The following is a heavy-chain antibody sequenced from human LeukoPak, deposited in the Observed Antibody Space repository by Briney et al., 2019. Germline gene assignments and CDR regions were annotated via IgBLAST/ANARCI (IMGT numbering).Heavy chain of an antibody. CDR3: ARDLGGEQLVFDY. D-gene: IGHD6-6*01. V-gene: IGHV1-69*13. CDR2: IIPIFGTA. CDR1: GGTFSSYA. Sequence: SVKVSCKASGGTFSSYAISWVRQAPGQGLEWMGGIIPIFGTANYAQKFQGRVTITADESTSTAYMELSSLRSEDTAVYYCARDLGGEQLVFDYWGQGALVTVSP. J-gene: IGHJ4*02.